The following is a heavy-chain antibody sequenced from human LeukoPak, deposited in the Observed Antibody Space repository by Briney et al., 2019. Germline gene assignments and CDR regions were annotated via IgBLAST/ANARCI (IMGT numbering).Heavy chain of an antibody. CDR2: ISTYNGNT. CDR3: ARRRDMNYYDSSGYDY. J-gene: IGHJ4*02. D-gene: IGHD3-22*01. CDR1: GYTFTGYY. Sequence: ASVKVSCKASGYTFTGYYMHWVRQAPGQGLEWMGWISTYNGNTNYAQKLQGRVTMTTDTSTSTAYMDLRSLRSDDTAVYYCARRRDMNYYDSSGYDYWGQGTLVTVSS. V-gene: IGHV1-18*04.